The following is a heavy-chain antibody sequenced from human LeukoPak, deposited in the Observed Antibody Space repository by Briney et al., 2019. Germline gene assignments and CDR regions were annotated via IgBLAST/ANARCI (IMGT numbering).Heavy chain of an antibody. J-gene: IGHJ3*02. D-gene: IGHD3-22*01. Sequence: SETLSLTCTVSGGSISSYYWSWIRQPPGKGLEWIGYIYYSGSTNYNPSLKSRVTISVDTSKNQFSLKLSSVTAADTAVYYCAGELGDYYYDSSGYHLDAFDIWGQGTMVTVSS. CDR3: AGELGDYYYDSSGYHLDAFDI. CDR1: GGSISSYY. V-gene: IGHV4-59*01. CDR2: IYYSGST.